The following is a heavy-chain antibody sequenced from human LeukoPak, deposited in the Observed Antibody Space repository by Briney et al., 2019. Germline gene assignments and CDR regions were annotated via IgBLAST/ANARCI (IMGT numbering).Heavy chain of an antibody. Sequence: PGGSLRLSCAASGFTFSSYWMSWVRQAPGKGLEWVANIKQDGSEKYYVDSVKGRFTISRDNAKNSLYLQMNSLRAEDTAVYYCARDWCSGGSCYLVNWGQGTLVTVSS. CDR2: IKQDGSEK. V-gene: IGHV3-7*03. D-gene: IGHD2-15*01. CDR1: GFTFSSYW. CDR3: ARDWCSGGSCYLVN. J-gene: IGHJ4*02.